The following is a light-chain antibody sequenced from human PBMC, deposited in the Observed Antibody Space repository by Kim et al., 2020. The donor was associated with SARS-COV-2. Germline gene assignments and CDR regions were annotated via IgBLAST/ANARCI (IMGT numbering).Light chain of an antibody. CDR2: SIS. Sequence: PGGTVTLTCACSTGAVTSGHYPNWFQQKPGQAPRALIYSISNKYSWTPARFSGSLLGGKAALTLSGVQPEDEADYYCRLCYGGVWVFGGGTQLTVL. CDR1: TGAVTSGHY. V-gene: IGLV7-43*01. J-gene: IGLJ3*02. CDR3: RLCYGGVWV.